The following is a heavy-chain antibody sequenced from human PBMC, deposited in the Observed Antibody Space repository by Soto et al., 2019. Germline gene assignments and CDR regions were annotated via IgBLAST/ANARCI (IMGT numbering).Heavy chain of an antibody. CDR1: GGSISSYY. Sequence: SETLSLTCTVSGGSISSYYWSWIRQPPGKGLEWIGYIYYSGSTNYNPSLKSRVTISVDTSKNQFSLKLSSVTAADTAVYYCARLLSKIPAFDIWGQGTMVTVSS. D-gene: IGHD4-4*01. CDR2: IYYSGST. J-gene: IGHJ3*02. V-gene: IGHV4-59*08. CDR3: ARLLSKIPAFDI.